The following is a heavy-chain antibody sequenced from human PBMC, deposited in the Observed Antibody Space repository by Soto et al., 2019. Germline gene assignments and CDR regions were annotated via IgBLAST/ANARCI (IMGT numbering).Heavy chain of an antibody. D-gene: IGHD4-17*01. CDR1: GFTFSSYG. CDR2: ISYDGSNK. V-gene: IGHV3-30*18. J-gene: IGHJ4*02. CDR3: AKGAGDFDY. Sequence: QVQLVESGGGVVQPGRSLRLSCAASGFTFSSYGMHWVRQAPGKGLEWVAVISYDGSNKYYADSVKGRFTISRDNSKNTLYLQMNSLRAEDTAVYYGAKGAGDFDYWGQGTLVTVAS.